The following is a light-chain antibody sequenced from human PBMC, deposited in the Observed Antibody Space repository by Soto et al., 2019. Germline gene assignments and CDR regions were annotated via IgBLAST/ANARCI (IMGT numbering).Light chain of an antibody. J-gene: IGKJ1*01. CDR3: QQSYEFPWT. Sequence: DIQMTQSPSSLSASVGDRVTITCRASQSISTYVNWYQQRPGKAPKVLLFGSSSLQIGVPSRFSGSGYGTDFTLTVNNLQPEDFATYYCQQSYEFPWTFGQGTTVDIK. V-gene: IGKV1-39*01. CDR2: GSS. CDR1: QSISTY.